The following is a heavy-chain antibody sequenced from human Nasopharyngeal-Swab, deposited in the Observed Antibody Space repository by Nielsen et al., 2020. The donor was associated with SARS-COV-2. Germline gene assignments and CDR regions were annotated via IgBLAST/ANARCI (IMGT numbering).Heavy chain of an antibody. J-gene: IGHJ3*02. D-gene: IGHD3-10*01. V-gene: IGHV3-9*01. CDR2: ITWNGSVI. CDR1: GFPFDDYA. Sequence: SLKISCAASGFPFDDYAMHWVRQFPGKGLEWVSSITWNGSVIRYADSVKGRFTISRDNAKNTLYLQMNNLRSEDTALYYCVKGVNWDADDAFEMWGRGAMVTVSS. CDR3: VKGVNWDADDAFEM.